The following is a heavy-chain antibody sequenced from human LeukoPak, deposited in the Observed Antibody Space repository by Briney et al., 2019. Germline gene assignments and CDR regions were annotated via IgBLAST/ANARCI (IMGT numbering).Heavy chain of an antibody. D-gene: IGHD6-6*01. CDR1: GGSISSYY. V-gene: IGHV4-59*01. Sequence: PSETLSLTCSVSGGSISSYYWSWIRQPPGKGLEWIGNIYYSGSTNYNPSLKSRVTISVDTSKNQFSLKLSSVTAADTAVYYCARASTGYSSSSGYYYYIDVWGKGTTVTVSS. J-gene: IGHJ6*03. CDR3: ARASTGYSSSSGYYYYIDV. CDR2: IYYSGST.